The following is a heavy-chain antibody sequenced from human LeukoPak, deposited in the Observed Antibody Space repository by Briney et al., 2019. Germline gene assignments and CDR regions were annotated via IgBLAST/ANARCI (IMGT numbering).Heavy chain of an antibody. J-gene: IGHJ5*02. D-gene: IGHD1-1*01. CDR2: ISSSSSYI. Sequence: AGGSLRLSCAASGFTFSSYSMNWVRQAPGKGLEWASSISSSSSYIYYADSVKGRFTISRDNAKNTLYLQMNSLTAEDSAMYYCARDILEVGLFWFDPWGQGTPVTVSS. CDR1: GFTFSSYS. V-gene: IGHV3-21*04. CDR3: ARDILEVGLFWFDP.